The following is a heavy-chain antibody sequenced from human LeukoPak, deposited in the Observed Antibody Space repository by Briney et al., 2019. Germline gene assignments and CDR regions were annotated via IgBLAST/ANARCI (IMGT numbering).Heavy chain of an antibody. CDR2: IRYDGSNK. Sequence: PGGSLRLSCAASGFTFSSYAMIWVRQAPGKGLEWVAFIRYDGSNKYYADSVKGRFTISRDNSKNTLYLQMNSLRAEDTAVYYCAKDQGNFWSGTFDYWGQGTLVTVSS. D-gene: IGHD3-3*01. V-gene: IGHV3-30*02. J-gene: IGHJ4*02. CDR1: GFTFSSYA. CDR3: AKDQGNFWSGTFDY.